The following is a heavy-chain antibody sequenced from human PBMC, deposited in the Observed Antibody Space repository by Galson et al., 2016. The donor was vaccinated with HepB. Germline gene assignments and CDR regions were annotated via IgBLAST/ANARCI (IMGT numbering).Heavy chain of an antibody. CDR2: IYHSGST. CDR1: GGSISSFNW. D-gene: IGHD1-14*01. Sequence: SETLSLTCAVSGGSISSFNWWTWVRQPPGKGLEWIGEIYHSGSTNFNPSLKSRVTISLDKSKNQFSLKLTSVTAADTAVYYCARGAITGTFLRSYYYGLDVWGQGTTVTVSS. V-gene: IGHV4-4*02. CDR3: ARGAITGTFLRSYYYGLDV. J-gene: IGHJ6*02.